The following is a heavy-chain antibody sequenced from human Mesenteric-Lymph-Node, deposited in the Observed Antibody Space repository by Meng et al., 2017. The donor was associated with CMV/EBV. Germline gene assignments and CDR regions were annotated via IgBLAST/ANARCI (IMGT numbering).Heavy chain of an antibody. CDR3: ASEGIAAAGTNWFDP. D-gene: IGHD6-13*01. V-gene: IGHV4-39*01. J-gene: IGHJ5*02. CDR1: GGAISSSSYC. CDR2: IYYSGST. Sequence: SGGAISSSSYCWGRIRQPPGKGLEWIGSIYYSGSTYYNPSLKSRVTISVDTSKNQFSLKLSSVTAADTAVYYCASEGIAAAGTNWFDPWGQGTLVTVSS.